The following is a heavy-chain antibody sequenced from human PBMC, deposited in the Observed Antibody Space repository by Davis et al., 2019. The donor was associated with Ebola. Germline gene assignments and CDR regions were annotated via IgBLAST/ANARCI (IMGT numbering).Heavy chain of an antibody. CDR2: INSYNDIT. CDR1: GYTFTTYG. V-gene: IGHV1-18*01. D-gene: IGHD5-18*01. J-gene: IGHJ4*02. CDR3: ARLAMVAAGCHDY. Sequence: AASVKVSCKTSGYTFTTYGISWVRQAPGQGLEWMAWINSYNDITNYAQKFQGRVTLTTDTSTNTAYMELRDLRSDDAALYYCARLAMVAAGCHDYWGQGSLVAVSS.